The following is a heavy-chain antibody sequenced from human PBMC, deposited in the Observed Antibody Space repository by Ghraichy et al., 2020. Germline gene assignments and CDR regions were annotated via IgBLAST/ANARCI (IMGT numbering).Heavy chain of an antibody. CDR3: ARDLYNEGFDY. J-gene: IGHJ4*02. Sequence: LSLTCAASGFTFSSYSMNWVRQAPGKGLEWVSYISSSSSTIYYADSVKGRFTISRDNAKNSLYLQMNSLRAEDTAVYYCARDLYNEGFDYWGQGTLVTVSS. CDR2: ISSSSSTI. CDR1: GFTFSSYS. V-gene: IGHV3-48*01. D-gene: IGHD2-2*02.